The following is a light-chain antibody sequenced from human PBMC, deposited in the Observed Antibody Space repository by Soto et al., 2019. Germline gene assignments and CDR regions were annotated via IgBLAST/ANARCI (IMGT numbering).Light chain of an antibody. CDR1: QSIDSY. J-gene: IGKJ4*01. Sequence: DIQMTQSPSSLSAPVGDRVTITCRASQSIDSYLNWYQQKPGKAPKVLIYAASSLQSGVPSRFSGSGSGTDFALTITSLQAEDFATYYCQQLRLYPSTFGGGTKVDIK. CDR3: QQLRLYPST. V-gene: IGKV1-39*01. CDR2: AAS.